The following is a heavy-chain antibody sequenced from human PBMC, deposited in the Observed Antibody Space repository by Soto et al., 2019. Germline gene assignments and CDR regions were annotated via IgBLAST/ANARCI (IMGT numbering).Heavy chain of an antibody. Sequence: SETLSLTCTVSGGSISSYYWSWIRQPPGKGLEWIGYIYYSGSTNYNPSLKSRVTISVDTSKNQFSLKLSSVTAADTAVYYCARSGNWGSSFGYYYYYMDVWGKGTTVTVSS. J-gene: IGHJ6*03. V-gene: IGHV4-59*08. CDR3: ARSGNWGSSFGYYYYYMDV. CDR1: GGSISSYY. CDR2: IYYSGST. D-gene: IGHD7-27*01.